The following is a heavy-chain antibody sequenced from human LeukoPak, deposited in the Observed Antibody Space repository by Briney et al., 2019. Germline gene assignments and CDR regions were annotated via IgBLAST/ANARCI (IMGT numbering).Heavy chain of an antibody. CDR3: ARRAVGGSGSYNWFDP. J-gene: IGHJ5*02. D-gene: IGHD3-10*01. CDR1: GYSISSGYY. V-gene: IGHV4-38-2*01. CDR2: IYHSGST. Sequence: SETLSLTCAVSGYSISSGYYWGWLRQPQGKGLEWFGSIYHSGSTYYNPSLKCRVTISVDTSKNQFSLKLSSVTAADTAVYYCARRAVGGSGSYNWFDPWGQGTLVTVSS.